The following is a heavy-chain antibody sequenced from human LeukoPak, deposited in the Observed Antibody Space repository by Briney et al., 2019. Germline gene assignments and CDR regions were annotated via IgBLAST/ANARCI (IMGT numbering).Heavy chain of an antibody. D-gene: IGHD1-26*01. V-gene: IGHV4-4*02. J-gene: IGHJ5*02. CDR2: IYHSGTT. CDR1: GGSFSSSHW. Sequence: SETLSLTCAVSGGSFSSSHWWNWVRQSPGKGLEWIGEIYHSGTTNYNPSLKSRVSISVDKSKNQFSLKLTSVTAADTAVYFCARSPSGSSSRYFDPWGQGTLVTVSS. CDR3: ARSPSGSSSRYFDP.